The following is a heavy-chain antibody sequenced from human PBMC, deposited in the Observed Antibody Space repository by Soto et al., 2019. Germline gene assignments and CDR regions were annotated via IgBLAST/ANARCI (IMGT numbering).Heavy chain of an antibody. CDR3: TRTADFPSAFDF. D-gene: IGHD2-21*02. Sequence: GGSLRLSCAASGFIVSNTYMSWVRQAPGKGLEWVSFINIGGSTFYADSVKGRFTVSRDSAKNTLYLHISSLTAEDTAVYYCTRTADFPSAFDFWGQGTMVPVSS. CDR1: GFIVSNTY. V-gene: IGHV3-66*01. CDR2: INIGGST. J-gene: IGHJ3*01.